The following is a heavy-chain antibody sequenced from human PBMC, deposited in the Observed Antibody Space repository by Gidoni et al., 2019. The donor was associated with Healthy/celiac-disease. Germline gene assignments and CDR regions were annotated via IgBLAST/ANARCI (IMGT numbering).Heavy chain of an antibody. D-gene: IGHD3-16*01. CDR1: GFTFSSYG. CDR2: IWYDGSNK. Sequence: QVQLVESGGGVVQPGRSLRLSCAASGFTFSSYGMHWVRQAPGKGLEWVAVIWYDGSNKYYADSVKGRFTISRDNSKNTLYLQMNSLRAEDTAVYYCARDLPQVGAMYYYYYGMDVWGQGTTVTVSS. CDR3: ARDLPQVGAMYYYYYGMDV. J-gene: IGHJ6*02. V-gene: IGHV3-33*01.